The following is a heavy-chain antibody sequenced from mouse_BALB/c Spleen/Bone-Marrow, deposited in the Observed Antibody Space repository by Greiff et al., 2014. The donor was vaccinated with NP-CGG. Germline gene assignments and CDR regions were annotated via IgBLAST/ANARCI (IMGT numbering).Heavy chain of an antibody. CDR1: GFTFSSYG. V-gene: IGHV5-6-3*01. CDR2: INTNGGNT. CDR3: ARGLDY. J-gene: IGHJ2*01. Sequence: VQLKESGGGLVQPGGSLKLSCAASGFTFSSYGMSWVRQTPDKRLELVATINTNGGNTYYPDSVKGRLTISRDNAKNTLYLQMSSLKSEDTAMYYCARGLDYWGQGTTLTVSS.